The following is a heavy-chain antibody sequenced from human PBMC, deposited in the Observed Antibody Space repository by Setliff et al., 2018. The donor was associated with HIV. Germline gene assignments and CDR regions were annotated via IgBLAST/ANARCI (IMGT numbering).Heavy chain of an antibody. CDR3: ARGIAAAGR. V-gene: IGHV4-39*07. D-gene: IGHD6-13*01. CDR1: GGSISSSSYY. Sequence: ASETLSLTCTVSGGSISSSSYYWGWIRQPPGKGLEWIGNIFYSGHTFYNPSLKSRVTISVDTSKNQFSLKLSSVTAADTAVYYCARGIAAAGRWGQGTLVTVS. J-gene: IGHJ4*02. CDR2: IFYSGHT.